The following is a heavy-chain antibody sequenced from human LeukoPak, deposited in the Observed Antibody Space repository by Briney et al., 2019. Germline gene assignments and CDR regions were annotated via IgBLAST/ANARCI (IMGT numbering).Heavy chain of an antibody. V-gene: IGHV3-21*01. CDR2: ISSSSSYI. D-gene: IGHD1-26*01. CDR3: ARGAHSGSYEDAFDI. J-gene: IGHJ3*02. CDR1: GFTFSSYS. Sequence: GGSLRLSCEASGFTFSSYSMNWVRQAPGKGLEWVSSISSSSSYIYYADSVKGRFTISRDNAKNSLYLQMNSLRAEDTAVYYCARGAHSGSYEDAFDIWGQGTMVTVSS.